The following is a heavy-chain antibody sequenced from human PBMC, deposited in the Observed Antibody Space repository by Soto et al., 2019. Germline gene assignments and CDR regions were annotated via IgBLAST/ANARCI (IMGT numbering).Heavy chain of an antibody. Sequence: GESLKISCQGSGYRFPDYWIGWVRQMPGKGLEWVGIIYPGDSDTRYSPSFEGQVTISADKSITTAYLEWTTLRASDSAMYYCARHSLATQPGDYWGQGTRVTVSS. V-gene: IGHV5-51*01. J-gene: IGHJ4*02. CDR3: ARHSLATQPGDY. D-gene: IGHD5-12*01. CDR2: IYPGDSDT. CDR1: GYRFPDYW.